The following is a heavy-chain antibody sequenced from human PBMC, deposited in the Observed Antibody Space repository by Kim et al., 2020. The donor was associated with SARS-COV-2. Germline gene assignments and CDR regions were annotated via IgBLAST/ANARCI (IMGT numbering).Heavy chain of an antibody. D-gene: IGHD3-10*01. Sequence: SETLSLTCTVSGGSISSSSYYWGWIRQPPGKGLEWIGSIYYSGSTYYNPSLKSRVTISVDTSKNQFSLKLSSVTAADTAVYYCARQVGRHLWFGCLLSLHFVYWGQGTRVTVSS. CDR1: GGSISSSSYY. J-gene: IGHJ4*02. V-gene: IGHV4-39*01. CDR3: ARQVGRHLWFGCLLSLHFVY. CDR2: IYYSGST.